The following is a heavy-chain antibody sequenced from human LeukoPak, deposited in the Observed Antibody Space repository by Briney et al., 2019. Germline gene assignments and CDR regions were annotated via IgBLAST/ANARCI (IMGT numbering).Heavy chain of an antibody. J-gene: IGHJ4*02. V-gene: IGHV5-51*01. D-gene: IGHD4-17*01. CDR2: IYPGDSDT. Sequence: GESLKISCKGSGYSFTNYCIGWVRQMPGKGLEWMGIIYPGDSDTRYSPSFQGQVTISADESISTAYLQWSSLKASDTAMYYCARQPYSTVTSHFDYWGQGTLVTVSS. CDR3: ARQPYSTVTSHFDY. CDR1: GYSFTNYC.